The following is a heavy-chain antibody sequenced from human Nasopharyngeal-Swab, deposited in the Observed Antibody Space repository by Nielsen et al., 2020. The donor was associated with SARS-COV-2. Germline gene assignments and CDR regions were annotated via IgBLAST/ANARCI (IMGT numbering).Heavy chain of an antibody. Sequence: GESLKISCGASGFTFNNFAMMWVRQAAGKGLEWVSTINPAAETFYADSAKGRFTISRDNSKNTLYLQMNSLRAEDTALYYCVKDGYCTNGVCGFDAFDIWGRGTMVTVSS. D-gene: IGHD2-8*01. J-gene: IGHJ3*02. CDR1: GFTFNNFA. V-gene: IGHV3-23*01. CDR2: INPAAET. CDR3: VKDGYCTNGVCGFDAFDI.